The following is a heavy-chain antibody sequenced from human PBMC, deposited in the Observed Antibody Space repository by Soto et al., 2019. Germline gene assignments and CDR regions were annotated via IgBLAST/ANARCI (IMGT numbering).Heavy chain of an antibody. D-gene: IGHD6-13*01. Sequence: QVQLVQSGAEVKKPGASVKVSCKASGYTFTSYYMHWERQAPGQGLEWMGIINPSGGSTSYAQKFQGRVTMTRDTSTSTVYMELSSLRSEDTAVYYCARDWSRYSSSFRFDPWGQGTLVTVSS. CDR2: INPSGGST. CDR1: GYTFTSYY. V-gene: IGHV1-46*01. CDR3: ARDWSRYSSSFRFDP. J-gene: IGHJ5*02.